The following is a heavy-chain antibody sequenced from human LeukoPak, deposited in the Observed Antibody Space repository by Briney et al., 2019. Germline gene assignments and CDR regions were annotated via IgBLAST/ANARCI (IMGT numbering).Heavy chain of an antibody. V-gene: IGHV4-39*01. CDR1: GGSISSSSYY. D-gene: IGHD4-17*01. CDR3: ARFINYGDYFDY. CDR2: IYYSGST. Sequence: PSETLSLTCTVSGGSISSSSYYWGWIRQPPGKGLEWIGSIYYSGSTYYNPSLKSRVTISVDTSKNQFSLKLSSVTAADTAVYYCARFINYGDYFDYWGQGTLVTVSS. J-gene: IGHJ4*02.